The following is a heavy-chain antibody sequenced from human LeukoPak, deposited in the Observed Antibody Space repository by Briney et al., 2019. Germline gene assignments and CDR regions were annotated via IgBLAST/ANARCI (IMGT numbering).Heavy chain of an antibody. Sequence: SETLSLTCFVSGGSISVSSYYWGWIRQSPGKGLEWIGSISYSGSTYYNPSLKSRVTISVDTSKNQFSLKLNSVTAADTAVYYCARVSGYDWESFYDYWGQGTLVTVSS. V-gene: IGHV4-39*07. D-gene: IGHD5-12*01. J-gene: IGHJ4*02. CDR2: ISYSGST. CDR3: ARVSGYDWESFYDY. CDR1: GGSISVSSYY.